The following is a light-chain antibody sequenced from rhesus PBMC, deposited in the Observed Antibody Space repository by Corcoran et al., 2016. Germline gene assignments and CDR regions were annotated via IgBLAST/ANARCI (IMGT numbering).Light chain of an antibody. V-gene: IGKV1-22*01. CDR1: QSISIW. CDR2: KAS. J-gene: IGKJ1*01. Sequence: DIQMTQSPSSLSASVGDTATIPCRASQSISIWLAWYQQKPGKAPKFLIYKASSLQSGVPSRFSGSGSGTDFTLTISSLQSEDFATYYCQQCSRSPPTFGQGTKV. CDR3: QQCSRSPPT.